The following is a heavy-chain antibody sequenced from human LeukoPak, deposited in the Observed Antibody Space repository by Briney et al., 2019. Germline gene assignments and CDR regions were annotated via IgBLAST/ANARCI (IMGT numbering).Heavy chain of an antibody. CDR1: GGTFSSYA. CDR2: IIPIFGTA. Sequence: SSVKVSCKASGGTFSSYAISWGRQAPGQGLEWMGGIIPIFGTANYAQKFQGRVAITTDESTSTAYMELSSLRSEDTAVYYCATWTGRGYLFDYWGQGTLVTVSS. D-gene: IGHD3/OR15-3a*01. CDR3: ATWTGRGYLFDY. J-gene: IGHJ4*02. V-gene: IGHV1-69*05.